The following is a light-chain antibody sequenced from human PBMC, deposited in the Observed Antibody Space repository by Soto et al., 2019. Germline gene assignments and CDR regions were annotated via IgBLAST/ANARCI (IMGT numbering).Light chain of an antibody. CDR3: QQLDSYPRT. CDR1: QGISSY. J-gene: IGKJ3*01. Sequence: IQLTQSPSSLSASVGDRGTITCRASQGISSYLAWYQQKPGKAPKLLIYAASTLQSGVPSRFSGSGSGTDFTLTISSLQPEDFATYYCQQLDSYPRTFGPGTKVDIK. CDR2: AAS. V-gene: IGKV1-9*01.